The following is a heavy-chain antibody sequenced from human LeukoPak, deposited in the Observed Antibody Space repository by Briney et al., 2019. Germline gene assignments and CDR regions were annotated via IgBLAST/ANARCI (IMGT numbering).Heavy chain of an antibody. CDR1: GYTFTSYY. Sequence: ASVTVSCTASGYTFTSYYMHWVRQAPGQGLEWMGIINPSGGSTSYAQKFQGRVTMTRDMSTSTVYMELSSLRSEDTAVYYCARDSGATNAFDIWGQGTMVTVSS. D-gene: IGHD1-26*01. CDR2: INPSGGST. J-gene: IGHJ3*02. V-gene: IGHV1-46*01. CDR3: ARDSGATNAFDI.